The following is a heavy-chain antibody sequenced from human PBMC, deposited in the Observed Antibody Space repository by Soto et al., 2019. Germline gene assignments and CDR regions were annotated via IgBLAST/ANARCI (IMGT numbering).Heavy chain of an antibody. V-gene: IGHV1-2*02. CDR1: GYTFKDYF. CDR3: ARESVVTGNHHFDY. CDR2: INSNTGGT. D-gene: IGHD2-21*02. Sequence: QVQLVQSGAEVKEPGASVKVSCKASGYTFKDYFLHWVRQAPGQGLEWMGWINSNTGGTNYAQKVQGRVTMTRETPISKTYMELSKPKSDGTAVYRCARESVVTGNHHFDYWGQGTLVTVSS. J-gene: IGHJ4*02.